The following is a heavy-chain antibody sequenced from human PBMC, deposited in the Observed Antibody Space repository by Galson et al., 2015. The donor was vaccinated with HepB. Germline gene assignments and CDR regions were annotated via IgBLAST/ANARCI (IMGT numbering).Heavy chain of an antibody. V-gene: IGHV3-23*01. CDR3: AKDRVAGRREGVKYFDY. CDR1: GFIFNNYA. J-gene: IGHJ4*02. Sequence: LRLSCAASGFIFNNYAMSWVRQAPGKGLEWVASISATGGSTYSADSVKGRFTISRDNSKNTPYLQMNSLRVEDTAMYYCAKDRVAGRREGVKYFDYWGQATLVSVSS. D-gene: IGHD1-26*01. CDR2: ISATGGST.